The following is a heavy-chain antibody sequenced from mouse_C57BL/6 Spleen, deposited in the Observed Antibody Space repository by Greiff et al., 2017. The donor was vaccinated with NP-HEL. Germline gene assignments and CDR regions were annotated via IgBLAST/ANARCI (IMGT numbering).Heavy chain of an antibody. J-gene: IGHJ2*01. CDR2: ISDGGSYT. CDR3: AREGRSTMVLFDY. Sequence: EVHLVESGGGLVKPGGSLKLSCAASGFTFSSYAMSWVRQTPEKRLEWVATISDGGSYTYYPDNVKGRFTISRDNAKNNLYLQMSHLKSEDTAMYYCAREGRSTMVLFDYWGQGTTLTVSS. D-gene: IGHD2-1*01. V-gene: IGHV5-4*01. CDR1: GFTFSSYA.